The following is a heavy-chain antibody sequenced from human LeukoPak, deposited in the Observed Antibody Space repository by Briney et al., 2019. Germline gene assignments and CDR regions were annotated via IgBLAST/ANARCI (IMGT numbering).Heavy chain of an antibody. Sequence: GGSLRLSCVVSGFTFSNYGMSWVRQAPGKGLEWVSAVSDSGGSRYYADSVKGRFTISRDNSKNTLYLQMNSLRAEDTAVYYCAKRVQYSSSSGGYFDYWGQGTLVTVSS. V-gene: IGHV3-23*01. J-gene: IGHJ4*02. CDR1: GFTFSNYG. D-gene: IGHD6-6*01. CDR2: VSDSGGSR. CDR3: AKRVQYSSSSGGYFDY.